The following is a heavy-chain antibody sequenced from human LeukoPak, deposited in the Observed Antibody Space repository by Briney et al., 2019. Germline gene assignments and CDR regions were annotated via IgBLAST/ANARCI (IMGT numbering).Heavy chain of an antibody. Sequence: SETLSLTCAVSGGSISSNNWWSWVRQPPGKGLEWIGEIFHSGSTNCNPSLKSRVTISIDKSKNQFSLKLSSVTAADTAVYYCASPGFTMMADAFDIWGQGTMVTVSS. D-gene: IGHD3-22*01. J-gene: IGHJ3*02. CDR3: ASPGFTMMADAFDI. CDR1: GGSISSNNW. CDR2: IFHSGST. V-gene: IGHV4-4*02.